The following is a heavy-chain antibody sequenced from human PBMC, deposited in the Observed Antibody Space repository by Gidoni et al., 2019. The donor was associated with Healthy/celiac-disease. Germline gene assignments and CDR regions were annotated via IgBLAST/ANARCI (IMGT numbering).Heavy chain of an antibody. Sequence: QVQLVQSGAEVKKPGSSVKVSCKASGGTFSSYTISWVRPAPGQGLEWMGRIIPILGIANYAQKCQGRVTITADKSTSTAYMELSSLRSEDTAVYYCASGYCSGGSCYGHSDYWGQGTLVTVSS. CDR2: IIPILGIA. J-gene: IGHJ4*02. CDR3: ASGYCSGGSCYGHSDY. CDR1: GGTFSSYT. D-gene: IGHD2-15*01. V-gene: IGHV1-69*02.